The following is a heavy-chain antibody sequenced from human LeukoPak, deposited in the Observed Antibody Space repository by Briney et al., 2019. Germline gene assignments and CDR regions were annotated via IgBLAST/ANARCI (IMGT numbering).Heavy chain of an antibody. D-gene: IGHD3-10*01. V-gene: IGHV4-34*01. J-gene: IGHJ4*02. CDR3: ARLKGCRGNYYGSGSYYKCYYFDY. Sequence: SETLSLTCAVYGGSFSGYYWSWIRQPPGKGLEWIGEINHSGSTNYNPSLKSRVTISVGTSKNQFSLRLSSVTAADTAVYYCARLKGCRGNYYGSGSYYKCYYFDYWGQGTLVTVSS. CDR1: GGSFSGYY. CDR2: INHSGST.